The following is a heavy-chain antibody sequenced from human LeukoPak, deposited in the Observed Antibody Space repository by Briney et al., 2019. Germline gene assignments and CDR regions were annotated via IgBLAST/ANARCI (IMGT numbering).Heavy chain of an antibody. V-gene: IGHV3-7*01. J-gene: IGHJ2*01. CDR3: ARDQGSMIVVRTPNWYFDL. CDR1: GFTFSNYW. D-gene: IGHD3-22*01. Sequence: GGSLRLSCAASGFTFSNYWMSWVRQAPGKGLEWVANINQDGSEIYSVHSVKGRFTISRDNAKNSLYLQINSLRAEDTAVYYCARDQGSMIVVRTPNWYFDLWGRGTLVTVSS. CDR2: INQDGSEI.